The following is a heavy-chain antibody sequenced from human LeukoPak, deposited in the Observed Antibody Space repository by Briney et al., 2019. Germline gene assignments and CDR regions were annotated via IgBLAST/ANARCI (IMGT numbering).Heavy chain of an antibody. Sequence: PGGSLHLSWVASGFVFISYSMNGVRQAPGKGLEWVSSISSTSTYIYYTDSVKGRFTISRDNAKNSLYLQMDSLRAEDTAVYYCARDPSAVPTAVNWFDPWGQGTLVTVSS. J-gene: IGHJ5*02. CDR1: GFVFISYS. V-gene: IGHV3-21*06. D-gene: IGHD2-2*01. CDR3: ARDPSAVPTAVNWFDP. CDR2: ISSTSTYI.